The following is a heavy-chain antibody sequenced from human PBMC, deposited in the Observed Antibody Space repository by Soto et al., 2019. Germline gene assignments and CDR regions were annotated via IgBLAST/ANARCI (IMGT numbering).Heavy chain of an antibody. CDR1: GFSFSTYV. V-gene: IGHV3-23*01. CDR3: AKAQSSSWYIFDY. D-gene: IGHD6-13*01. CDR2: ISGSGRST. Sequence: GGSLRLSCAASGFSFSTYVMSWVRQAPGKGLEWVLVISGSGRSTYYADSVKGRFTISRDNSKNTLYLQMYSLRAEDTALYYCAKAQSSSWYIFDYWGQGTLVTVSS. J-gene: IGHJ4*02.